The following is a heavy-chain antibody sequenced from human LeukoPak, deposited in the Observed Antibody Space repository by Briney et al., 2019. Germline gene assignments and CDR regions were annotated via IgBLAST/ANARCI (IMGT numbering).Heavy chain of an antibody. Sequence: GGSLRLSCAASGFSFSSSAMSWVRQAPGKGLEWVSAISGSGGSTYYADSVKGRFTISRDNSKNTLYLQMNSLRVEDTAVYYCARGGTGMLAFDIWGQGTMVTVSS. CDR1: GFSFSSSA. CDR2: ISGSGGST. CDR3: ARGGTGMLAFDI. J-gene: IGHJ3*02. V-gene: IGHV3-23*01. D-gene: IGHD3-16*01.